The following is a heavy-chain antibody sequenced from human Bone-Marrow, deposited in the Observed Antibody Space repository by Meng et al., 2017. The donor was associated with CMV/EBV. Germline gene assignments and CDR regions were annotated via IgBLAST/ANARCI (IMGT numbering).Heavy chain of an antibody. J-gene: IGHJ3*02. CDR3: ARARMVYSSSGAFDI. Sequence: ASVKVSCKASGYTFTSYYMHWVRQAPGQGLEWMGIINPSGGSTSYAQKFQGRVTMTRDTSTSTVYMELSSLRSEDTAVYHCARARMVYSSSGAFDIWGQGTMVTVSS. D-gene: IGHD6-6*01. CDR2: INPSGGST. V-gene: IGHV1-46*01. CDR1: GYTFTSYY.